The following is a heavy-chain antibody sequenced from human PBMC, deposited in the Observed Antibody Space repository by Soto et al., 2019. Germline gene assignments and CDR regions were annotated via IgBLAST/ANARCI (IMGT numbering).Heavy chain of an antibody. Sequence: ASVKVSFKASGYTFTSYYMHWVRQAPGQGLEWMGIINPSGGSTSYAQKFQGRVTMTRDTSTSTVYMELSSLRSEDTAVYYCARALKLLFDAFDIWGQGTMVTVSS. CDR1: GYTFTSYY. CDR3: ARALKLLFDAFDI. J-gene: IGHJ3*02. D-gene: IGHD3-10*01. CDR2: INPSGGST. V-gene: IGHV1-46*01.